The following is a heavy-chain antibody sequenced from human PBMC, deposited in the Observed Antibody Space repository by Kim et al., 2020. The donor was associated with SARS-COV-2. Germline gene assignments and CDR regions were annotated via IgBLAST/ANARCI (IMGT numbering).Heavy chain of an antibody. CDR3: AREIGGWDDY. D-gene: IGHD6-19*01. V-gene: IGHV1-3*01. J-gene: IGHJ4*02. Sequence: NTIYAQKSQGRLTMTRDTSASTVYMELSSLGSEDTAVYYCAREIGGWDDYWGQGSLVTVSS. CDR2: NT.